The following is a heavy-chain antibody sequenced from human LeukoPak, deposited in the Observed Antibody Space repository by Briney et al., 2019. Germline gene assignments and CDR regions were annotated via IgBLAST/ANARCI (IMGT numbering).Heavy chain of an antibody. CDR2: IYYSGST. J-gene: IGHJ5*02. CDR1: GGSVSSGTYY. D-gene: IGHD5-12*01. V-gene: IGHV4-61*01. CDR3: ARVVVATLGVHWFDP. Sequence: SETLSLTCTVSGGSVSSGTYYWSWIRQPPGTGLEWIGYIYYSGSTNYNPPLKSRVTISVDTSKNQFSLKLSSVTAADTAVYYCARVVVATLGVHWFDPWGQGTLVTVSS.